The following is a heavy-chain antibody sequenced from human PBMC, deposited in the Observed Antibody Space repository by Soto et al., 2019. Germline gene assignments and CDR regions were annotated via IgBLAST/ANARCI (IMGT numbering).Heavy chain of an antibody. CDR1: GYTFTSYD. Sequence: GASVKVSCKASGYTFTSYDINWVRQATGQGLEWMGWMNPNSGNTGYAQKFQGRVTMTRNTSISTAYMELSSLRSEDTAVYYCARDCGGSCYSATPYFDYWGQGTLVTVSS. V-gene: IGHV1-8*01. D-gene: IGHD2-15*01. CDR2: MNPNSGNT. CDR3: ARDCGGSCYSATPYFDY. J-gene: IGHJ4*02.